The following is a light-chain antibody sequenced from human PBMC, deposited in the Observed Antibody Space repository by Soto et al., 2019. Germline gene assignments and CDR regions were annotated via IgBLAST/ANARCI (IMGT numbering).Light chain of an antibody. Sequence: LPGSTCIDALPKGARAALSCRASQSVTSKYLAWYQQTPGQAPRVLIYDASTRATVIPARFSGSAPGTDFTLTISSLEPEDFAVYYCQQYGNSPYTFGQGTRLEIK. CDR1: QSVTSKY. CDR2: DAS. V-gene: IGKV3-20*01. CDR3: QQYGNSPYT. J-gene: IGKJ5*01.